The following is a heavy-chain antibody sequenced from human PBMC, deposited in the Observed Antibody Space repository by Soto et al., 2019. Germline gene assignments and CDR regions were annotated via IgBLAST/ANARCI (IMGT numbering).Heavy chain of an antibody. CDR1: VYGLSVDY. CDR2: INPSGGST. CDR3: ARELNFWSGSWFDP. V-gene: IGHV1-46*01. Sequence: SCKPAVYGLSVDYVHWRRHNTGQGLEWMGIINPSGGSTSYAQKFQGRVTMTRDTSTSTVYMELSSLRSEDTAVYYCARELNFWSGSWFDPWGQGTLVTVSS. J-gene: IGHJ5*02. D-gene: IGHD3-3*01.